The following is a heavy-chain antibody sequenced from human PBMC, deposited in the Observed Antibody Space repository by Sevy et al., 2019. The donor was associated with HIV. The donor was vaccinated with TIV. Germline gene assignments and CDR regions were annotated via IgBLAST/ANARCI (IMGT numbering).Heavy chain of an antibody. J-gene: IGHJ4*02. CDR1: GFTFSDYD. CDR3: ARIFFCGGDCYYLDY. CDR2: MSHDGNYK. D-gene: IGHD2-21*02. V-gene: IGHV3-30*04. Sequence: GGSLRLSCAASGFTFSDYDMHWVRQAPGKGLEWVAVMSHDGNYKNHADSVKVRFTISRDNFKNTLYLQMNSLRVEDTDVYFCARIFFCGGDCYYLDYWGQGAPVTVSS.